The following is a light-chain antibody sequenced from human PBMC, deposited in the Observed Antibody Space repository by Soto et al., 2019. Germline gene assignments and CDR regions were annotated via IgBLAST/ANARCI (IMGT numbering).Light chain of an antibody. J-gene: IGKJ1*01. CDR3: QHYNSYSEA. V-gene: IGKV1-5*03. CDR1: LPISSW. Sequence: DIQMTQSPSSLSSSVGDIFTITCRASLPISSWLAWYQQKPGKAPKLLIYKASTLKSGVPSRFSGSGSGTEFTLTISSLQPDDFATYYCQHYNSYSEAFGQGTKVDIK. CDR2: KAS.